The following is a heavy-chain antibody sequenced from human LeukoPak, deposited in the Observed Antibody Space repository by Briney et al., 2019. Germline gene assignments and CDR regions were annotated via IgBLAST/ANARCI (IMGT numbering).Heavy chain of an antibody. CDR3: AKTTDNYYYYYMDV. D-gene: IGHD4-17*01. Sequence: GGSLRLSCAASGFNFNTYWMSWVRQAPGRGLEWVANIKQDGSEKFYVDSMKGRFTISRDNSKNSLYLQMNSLRAEDTAVYYCAKTTDNYYYYYMDVWGKGTTVTVSS. J-gene: IGHJ6*03. V-gene: IGHV3-7*01. CDR1: GFNFNTYW. CDR2: IKQDGSEK.